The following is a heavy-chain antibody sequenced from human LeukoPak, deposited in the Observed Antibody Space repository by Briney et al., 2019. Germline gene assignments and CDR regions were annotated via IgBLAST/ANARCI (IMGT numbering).Heavy chain of an antibody. CDR1: GGSISSYY. CDR3: AGSYGDGGDY. CDR2: NYYSGST. V-gene: IGHV4-59*01. J-gene: IGHJ4*02. Sequence: SETLSLTCTVSGGSISSYYWSWIRQPPGKGLEWIGYNYYSGSTNYNPSLESRVTISEDTSKNQFSLKLSSVTAAGTAVYYCAGSYGDGGDYWGQGTLVTVSS. D-gene: IGHD4-17*01.